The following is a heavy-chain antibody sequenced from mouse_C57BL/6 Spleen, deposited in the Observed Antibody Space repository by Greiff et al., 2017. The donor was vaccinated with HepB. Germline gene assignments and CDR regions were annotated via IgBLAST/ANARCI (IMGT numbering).Heavy chain of an antibody. CDR3: AREDYGSPFAY. J-gene: IGHJ3*01. V-gene: IGHV5-16*01. CDR1: GFTFSDYY. Sequence: EVMLVESEGGLVQPGSSMKLSCTASGFTFSDYYMAWVRQVPEKGLEWVANINYDGSSTYYLDSLKSRFIISRDNAKNILYLQMSSLKSEDTATYYCAREDYGSPFAYWGQGTLVTVSA. CDR2: INYDGSST. D-gene: IGHD1-1*01.